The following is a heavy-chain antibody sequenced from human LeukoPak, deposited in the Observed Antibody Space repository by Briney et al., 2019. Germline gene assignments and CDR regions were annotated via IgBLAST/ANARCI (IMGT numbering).Heavy chain of an antibody. V-gene: IGHV3-23*01. Sequence: PGGSLRLSCAASGFTFISYGMSWVRQAPGKGLEWVSGITGSGGSTYYADSVKGRFTISRDNSKNTLYLQMNSLRAEDTAVYYCAKDRLAYSYAQPFDYWGQGTLVTVSS. CDR3: AKDRLAYSYAQPFDY. CDR2: ITGSGGST. J-gene: IGHJ4*02. D-gene: IGHD5-18*01. CDR1: GFTFISYG.